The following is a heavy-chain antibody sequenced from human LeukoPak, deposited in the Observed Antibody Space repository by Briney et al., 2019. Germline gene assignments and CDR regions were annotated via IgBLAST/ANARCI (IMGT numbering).Heavy chain of an antibody. J-gene: IGHJ6*02. CDR1: GFTFSSYG. Sequence: GGSLRLSCAASGFTFSSYGMHWVCQAPGKGLEWVAVISYDGSNKYYADSVKGRFTISRDNSKNTLYLQMNSLRAEDTAVYYCAKDMRGYSYQYGMDVWGQGTTVTVSS. CDR3: AKDMRGYSYQYGMDV. V-gene: IGHV3-30*18. CDR2: ISYDGSNK. D-gene: IGHD5-18*01.